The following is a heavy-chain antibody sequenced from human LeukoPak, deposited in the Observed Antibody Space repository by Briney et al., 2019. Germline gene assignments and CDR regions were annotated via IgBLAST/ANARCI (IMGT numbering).Heavy chain of an antibody. J-gene: IGHJ4*02. CDR1: GYTFTSYG. CDR3: ARVLREQDFDY. Sequence: GASVKVSCKASGYTFTSYGISWVRQAPGQGLEWMGWISAYNGNTNYAQKLQGRVTMTTNTSTSTACMELRSLRSDDTAVYYCARVLREQDFDYWGQGTLVTVSS. V-gene: IGHV1-18*01. D-gene: IGHD1-26*01. CDR2: ISAYNGNT.